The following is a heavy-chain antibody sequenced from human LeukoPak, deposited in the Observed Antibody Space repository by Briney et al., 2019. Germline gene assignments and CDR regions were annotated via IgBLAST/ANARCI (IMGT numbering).Heavy chain of an antibody. V-gene: IGHV3-23*01. CDR3: AKVPYGSGSYLVYYFDY. J-gene: IGHJ4*02. CDR1: GFTSSSYA. Sequence: GGSLRLSCAATGFTSSSYAMSWVRQAPGKGLEWVSAISRGGDDTYYADSVKGRFTISRDNSKNTLYLQMNSLRAEDTAVYYCAKVPYGSGSYLVYYFDYWGQGTLVTVSS. D-gene: IGHD3-10*01. CDR2: ISRGGDDT.